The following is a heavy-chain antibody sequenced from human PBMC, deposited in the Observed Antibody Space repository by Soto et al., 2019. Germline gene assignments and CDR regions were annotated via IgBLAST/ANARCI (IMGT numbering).Heavy chain of an antibody. V-gene: IGHV3-9*01. CDR1: GFTFDDYA. CDR3: AKGKLVRPYYYYYMDV. CDR2: ISWNSGSI. J-gene: IGHJ6*03. Sequence: EVQLVESGGGLVQPGRSLRLSCAASGFTFDDYAMHWVRQAPGKGLEWVSGISWNSGSIGYADSVKGRFTISRDNAKNSLYLQMNSLRAEDTALYYCAKGKLVRPYYYYYMDVWGKGTTVTVSS. D-gene: IGHD6-6*01.